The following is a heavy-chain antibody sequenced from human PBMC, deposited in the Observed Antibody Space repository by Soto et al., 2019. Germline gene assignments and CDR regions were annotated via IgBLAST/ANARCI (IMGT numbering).Heavy chain of an antibody. D-gene: IGHD1-26*01. CDR2: NSYSGST. V-gene: IGHV4-59*08. CDR3: ARHGGSYSFDY. CDR1: GFSTSSYY. Sequence: SETLSLTCPFTGFSTSSYYWSWLRQPPGKGLEWIGYNSYSGSTDYNPSLKSRVTISVDTSKNQFSLKLSSATAADTAVYYCARHGGSYSFDYWGQGTLVTVSS. J-gene: IGHJ4*02.